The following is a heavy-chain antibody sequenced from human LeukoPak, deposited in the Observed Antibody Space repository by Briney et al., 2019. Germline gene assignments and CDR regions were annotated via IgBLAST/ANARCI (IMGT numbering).Heavy chain of an antibody. CDR3: ARGGYEFWSGYSAGYYYYMDV. J-gene: IGHJ6*03. CDR1: GFTFSSYW. CDR2: IKQDGSEK. D-gene: IGHD3-3*01. Sequence: GGSLRLSCAASGFTFSSYWMSWVRQAPGKGLEWVANIKQDGSEKYYVDSVKGRFTISRDNAKNSLYLQMNSLRAEDTAVYYCARGGYEFWSGYSAGYYYYMDVWGKGTTVTVSS. V-gene: IGHV3-7*01.